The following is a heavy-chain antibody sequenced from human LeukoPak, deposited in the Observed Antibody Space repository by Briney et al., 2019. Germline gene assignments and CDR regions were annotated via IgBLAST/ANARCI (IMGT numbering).Heavy chain of an antibody. CDR1: GYTFTGYY. CDR2: INPNSGGT. J-gene: IGHJ4*02. V-gene: IGHV1-2*02. CDR3: ARDLSGTMVRGVLDY. D-gene: IGHD3-10*01. Sequence: ASVNVSCKASGYTFTGYYMHWVRQAPGQGLEWMGWINPNSGGTNYAQKFQGRVTMTRDTSISTAYMELSRLRSDDTAVYYCARDLSGTMVRGVLDYWGQGTLVTVSS.